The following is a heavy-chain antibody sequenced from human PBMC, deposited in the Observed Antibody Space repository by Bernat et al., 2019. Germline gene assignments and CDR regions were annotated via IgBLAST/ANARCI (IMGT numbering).Heavy chain of an antibody. J-gene: IGHJ3*02. CDR1: GFTFSSYG. CDR3: ARRYCGGGSCSQPGAFDI. V-gene: IGHV3-33*01. CDR2: IWYDGSNK. D-gene: IGHD2-15*01. Sequence: QVQLVESGGGVVQPGRSLRLSCAASGFTFSSYGMHWVRQAPGKGLEWVAVIWYDGSNKYYADSVKGRFTISRDNSKNTLYLQMNSLRAEDTAVYYCARRYCGGGSCSQPGAFDIWGQGIMVIVSS.